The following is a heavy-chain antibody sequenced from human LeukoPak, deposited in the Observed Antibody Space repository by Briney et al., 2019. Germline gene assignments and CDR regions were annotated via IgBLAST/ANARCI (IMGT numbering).Heavy chain of an antibody. D-gene: IGHD3-16*01. CDR3: ATVWFRRFDY. CDR2: VSGSSGST. Sequence: PGGSLRLSCTASGFTFSNYAMSWVRQAPGKGLEWASAVSGSSGSTYYADSVKGRFTISRDNSKNKLYLQMNSLRAEDTAVYYCATVWFRRFDYWGQGILVTVSS. J-gene: IGHJ4*02. V-gene: IGHV3-23*01. CDR1: GFTFSNYA.